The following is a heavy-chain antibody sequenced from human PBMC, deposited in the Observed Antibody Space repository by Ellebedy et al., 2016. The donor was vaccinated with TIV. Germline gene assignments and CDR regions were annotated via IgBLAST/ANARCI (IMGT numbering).Heavy chain of an antibody. D-gene: IGHD5-18*01. Sequence: GGSLRLXCAASGFTFSSYGMHWVRQAPGKGLEWVAVISYDGSNKYYADSVKGRFTISRDNSKNTLYLQMNSLRAEDTAVYYCAKAFPDTAMVDYWGQGTLVTVSS. V-gene: IGHV3-30*18. J-gene: IGHJ4*02. CDR2: ISYDGSNK. CDR3: AKAFPDTAMVDY. CDR1: GFTFSSYG.